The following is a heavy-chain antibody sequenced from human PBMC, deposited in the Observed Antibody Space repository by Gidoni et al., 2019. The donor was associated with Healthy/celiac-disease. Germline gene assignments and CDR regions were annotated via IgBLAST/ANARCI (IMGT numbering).Heavy chain of an antibody. CDR2: IWEDGSNK. D-gene: IGHD1-1*01. Sequence: QVQLVESGGGVVQPGRSLRLSCEASGFTLSSSGMHWVRQAPGKGLEWVAVIWEDGSNKYYADPVKARFTISRHNSKNPLYLQMNSLRADDTAVYYCARDLTNWNLYYFDYCGQGTLVTVSS. CDR3: ARDLTNWNLYYFDY. J-gene: IGHJ4*02. CDR1: GFTLSSSG. V-gene: IGHV3-33*01.